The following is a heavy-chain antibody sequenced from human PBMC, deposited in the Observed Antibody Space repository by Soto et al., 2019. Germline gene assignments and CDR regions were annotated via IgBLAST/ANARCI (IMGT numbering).Heavy chain of an antibody. Sequence: QVQLVQSGAEVKKPGASVKVSCKASGDPFSKYDIKWVRQATGQGLEWMGWMNPNSGNTGSARKFQGRVTMTRNTSISTAYMELSSLRSEDTAVYYCARGRNGMDVWGQGTTVTVSS. CDR1: GDPFSKYD. J-gene: IGHJ6*02. CDR3: ARGRNGMDV. CDR2: MNPNSGNT. V-gene: IGHV1-8*01.